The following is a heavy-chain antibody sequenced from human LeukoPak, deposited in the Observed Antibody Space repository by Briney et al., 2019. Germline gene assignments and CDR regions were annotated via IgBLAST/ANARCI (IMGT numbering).Heavy chain of an antibody. CDR2: ISHSGST. V-gene: IGHV4-38-2*02. J-gene: IGHJ4*02. D-gene: IGHD2-15*01. CDR3: ARLLLGYCSGGSCYLKYYFDY. CDR1: GYSISSGYY. Sequence: SETLSLTCTVSGYSISSGYYWGWIRQPPGKGLEWIGSISHSGSTYYKPSLKSRVTISVDTSKNQFSLKLSSVTAADTAVYYCARLLLGYCSGGSCYLKYYFDYWGQGTLVTVSS.